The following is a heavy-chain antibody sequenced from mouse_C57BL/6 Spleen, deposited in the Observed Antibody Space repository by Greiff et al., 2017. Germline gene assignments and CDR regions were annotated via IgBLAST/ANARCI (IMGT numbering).Heavy chain of an antibody. V-gene: IGHV1-50*01. CDR2: IDPSDSYT. CDR1: GYTFTSYW. D-gene: IGHD1-1*01. J-gene: IGHJ2*01. CDR3: ARRAVYGRSVYFDY. Sequence: VQLQQPGAELVKPGASVKLSCKASGYTFTSYWMQWVKQRPGQGLEWIGEIDPSDSYTNYNQKFKGKATLTVDTSSSTAYMQLSSLTSEDSAVYYCARRAVYGRSVYFDYWGQGAPLTVSS.